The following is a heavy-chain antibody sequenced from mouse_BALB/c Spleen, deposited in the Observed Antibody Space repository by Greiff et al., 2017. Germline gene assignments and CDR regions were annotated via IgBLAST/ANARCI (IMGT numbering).Heavy chain of an antibody. D-gene: IGHD1-1*01. CDR3: ARNGHYYGSSRHYFDY. Sequence: QVQLKQSGPGLVQPSQSLSITCTVSGFSLTSYGVHWVRQSPGKGLEWLGVIWSGGSTDYNAAFISRLSISKDNSKSQVFFKMNSLQANDTAIYYCARNGHYYGSSRHYFDYWGQGTTLTVSS. J-gene: IGHJ2*01. V-gene: IGHV2-2*02. CDR2: IWSGGST. CDR1: GFSLTSYG.